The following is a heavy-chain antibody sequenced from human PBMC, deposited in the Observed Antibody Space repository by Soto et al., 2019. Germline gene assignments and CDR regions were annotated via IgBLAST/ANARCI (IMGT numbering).Heavy chain of an antibody. CDR3: ARVPLTDSSGYSLDY. CDR1: GYTFTSYD. J-gene: IGHJ4*02. CDR2: MNPNSGNT. Sequence: QVQLVQSGAEVKKPGASVKVSCKASGYTFTSYDINWVRQATVQGLEWMGWMNPNSGNTGYAQKFQGRVTMTRNTSISRAYMELSCLRSEDTVVYYCARVPLTDSSGYSLDYWGQGTLVTVSS. D-gene: IGHD3-22*01. V-gene: IGHV1-8*01.